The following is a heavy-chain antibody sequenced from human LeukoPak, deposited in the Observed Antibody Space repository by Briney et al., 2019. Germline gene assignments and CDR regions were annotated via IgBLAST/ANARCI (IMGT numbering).Heavy chain of an antibody. CDR2: IYYSGST. CDR1: GGSISSSSYY. V-gene: IGHV4-39*07. CDR3: AREPGYCSSTSCHRGNNWFDP. D-gene: IGHD2-2*01. J-gene: IGHJ5*02. Sequence: SETLSLTCTVSGGSISSSSYYWGWIRQPPGKGLEWIGSIYYSGSTYYNPSLKSRVTISVDTSKNQFSLKLSSVTAADTAVYYCAREPGYCSSTSCHRGNNWFDPWGQGTLVTVSS.